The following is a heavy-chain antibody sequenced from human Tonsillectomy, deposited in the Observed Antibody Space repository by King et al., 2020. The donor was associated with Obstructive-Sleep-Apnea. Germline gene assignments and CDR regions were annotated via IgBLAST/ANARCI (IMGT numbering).Heavy chain of an antibody. CDR3: AKDGVPAANYYYYGMDV. D-gene: IGHD2-2*01. Sequence: VQLVESGGGLVQPGRSLRLSCAAAGFTFDDYSMHCVRQAPGKGLEWVSGISWYSGSIVYAYSVKGRFTISRDNAKNSLSLQMNSLRPEDTALYYCAKDGVPAANYYYYGMDVWGQGTTVTVSS. J-gene: IGHJ6*02. V-gene: IGHV3-9*01. CDR1: GFTFDDYS. CDR2: ISWYSGSI.